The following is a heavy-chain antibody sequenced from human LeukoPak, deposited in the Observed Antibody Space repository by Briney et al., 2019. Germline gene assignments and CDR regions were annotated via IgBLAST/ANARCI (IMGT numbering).Heavy chain of an antibody. D-gene: IGHD3-22*01. J-gene: IGHJ6*03. CDR1: GFTFSSYA. V-gene: IGHV3-23*01. Sequence: GGSLRLSCAASGFTFSSYAMSWVRQAPGKGLEWVSAISGSGGSTYYADSVKGRFPISRDNSKNTLYLQMNSLRAEDTAVYYCAKDGDYYDSNGYKYYYYMDVWGQGTLVTVSS. CDR3: AKDGDYYDSNGYKYYYYMDV. CDR2: ISGSGGST.